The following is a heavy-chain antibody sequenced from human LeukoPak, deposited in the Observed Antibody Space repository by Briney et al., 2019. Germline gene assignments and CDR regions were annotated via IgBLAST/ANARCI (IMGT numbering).Heavy chain of an antibody. J-gene: IGHJ4*02. CDR1: GFTFRYYA. CDR3: AKDGTPGIAAAGRSY. CDR2: ISGSGGST. D-gene: IGHD6-13*01. V-gene: IGHV3-23*01. Sequence: GGSLRLSCAASGFTFRYYAMNWVRQAPGKGLEWVSAISGSGGSTYYADSVKGRFTISRDNSKNTLYLQMNSLRAEDTAVYYCAKDGTPGIAAAGRSYWGQGTLVTVSS.